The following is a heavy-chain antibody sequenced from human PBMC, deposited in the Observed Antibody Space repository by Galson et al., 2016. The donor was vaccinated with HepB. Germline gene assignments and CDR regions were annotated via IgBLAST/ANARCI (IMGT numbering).Heavy chain of an antibody. D-gene: IGHD3-16*01. Sequence: SLRLSCAASGFTFSSYGMHWVRQAPGKGLEWVAYIWNDGSDKYYAESVKGRFTISRDNSTLYLQLNSLRAEDTALYYCARAPIHDGWDYMDVWGKGTTVTVSS. CDR3: ARAPIHDGWDYMDV. V-gene: IGHV3-33*01. CDR2: IWNDGSDK. J-gene: IGHJ6*03. CDR1: GFTFSSYG.